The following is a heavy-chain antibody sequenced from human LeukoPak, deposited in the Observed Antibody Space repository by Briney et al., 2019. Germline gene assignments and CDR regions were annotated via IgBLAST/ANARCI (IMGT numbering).Heavy chain of an antibody. CDR3: ARYRRYYYDSSGYYDNWFDP. V-gene: IGHV1-69*01. CDR2: IIPIVGTA. CDR1: GGTFSSYA. J-gene: IGHJ5*02. D-gene: IGHD3-22*01. Sequence: SVKVSCKASGGTFSSYAISWVRQAPGQGLEWMGGIIPIVGTANYAQKFQGRVTITADEATSTAYMELSSLRSEDTAVDYCARYRRYYYDSSGYYDNWFDPWGQGPLVSVSS.